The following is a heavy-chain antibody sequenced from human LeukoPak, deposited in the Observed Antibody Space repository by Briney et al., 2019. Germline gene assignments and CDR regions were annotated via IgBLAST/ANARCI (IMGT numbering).Heavy chain of an antibody. CDR3: ARSFGGYTWAFDY. Sequence: LGESLEISCKGSGYIFTSYWIGWVRQLPGKGVEWMGIIYPGDSDTRYSPSFQGQVTISADKSITTAYLQWSSLKASDTAMYYCARSFGGYTWAFDYWGRGTLVTVSS. V-gene: IGHV5-51*01. J-gene: IGHJ4*02. CDR1: GYIFTSYW. D-gene: IGHD2-2*02. CDR2: IYPGDSDT.